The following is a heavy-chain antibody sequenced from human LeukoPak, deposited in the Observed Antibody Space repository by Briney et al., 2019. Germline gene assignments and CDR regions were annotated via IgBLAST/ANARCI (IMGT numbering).Heavy chain of an antibody. D-gene: IGHD3-10*01. J-gene: IGHJ4*02. CDR3: AKLRDYYGSGDFDY. CDR2: ISGSGGST. Sequence: PGGSLRLSCAASGFTFSSYAMSWVRQAPGKGLGWVSAISGSGGSTYYADSVKGRFTISRDNSKNTLYLQMNSLRAEDTAVYYCAKLRDYYGSGDFDYWGQGTLVTVSS. V-gene: IGHV3-23*01. CDR1: GFTFSSYA.